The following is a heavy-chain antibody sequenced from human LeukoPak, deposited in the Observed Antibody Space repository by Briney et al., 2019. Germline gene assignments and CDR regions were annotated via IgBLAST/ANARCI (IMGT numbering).Heavy chain of an antibody. Sequence: SETLSLTCTVSGGSISSHYWSWIRQPPGKGVEWIGYIYYSGSTNYNPPLKSRVTISVDTSKNQFSLKLSSVTTADTAVYYCARDQGTAMVPDWYFDLWGRGTLVTVSS. CDR2: IYYSGST. D-gene: IGHD5-18*01. CDR3: ARDQGTAMVPDWYFDL. V-gene: IGHV4-59*11. CDR1: GGSISSHY. J-gene: IGHJ2*01.